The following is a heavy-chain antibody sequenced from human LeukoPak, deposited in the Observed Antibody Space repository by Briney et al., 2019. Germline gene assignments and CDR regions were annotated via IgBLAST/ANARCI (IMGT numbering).Heavy chain of an antibody. CDR1: GGAITSSSYY. J-gene: IGHJ4*02. D-gene: IGHD6-19*01. CDR2: LYYTGST. Sequence: SETLSLTCTISGGAITSSSYYWGWVRQPPGKGLEWLATLYYTGSTFYSPSLKSRVAISVDTSKNQFSLRLSSVSAADAAVYYCASGLAVRFDYWGQGTLVTVSS. V-gene: IGHV4-39*01. CDR3: ASGLAVRFDY.